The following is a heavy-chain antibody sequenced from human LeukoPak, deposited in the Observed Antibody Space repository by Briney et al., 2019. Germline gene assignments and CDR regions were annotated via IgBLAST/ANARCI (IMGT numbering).Heavy chain of an antibody. CDR1: GFTFSNYG. J-gene: IGHJ5*02. V-gene: IGHV3-7*05. CDR2: IKQDGSEK. Sequence: PGGSLRLSCAASGFTFSNYGMNWVRQAPGKGLEWVANIKQDGSEKYYVASVKGRFTISRDNAKNSLYLQMNSLRAEDMAVYYCARGHVWFDPWGQGTLVTVSS. CDR3: ARGHVWFDP.